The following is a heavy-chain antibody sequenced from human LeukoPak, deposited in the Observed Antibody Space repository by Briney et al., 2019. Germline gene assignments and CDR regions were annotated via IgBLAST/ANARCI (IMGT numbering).Heavy chain of an antibody. CDR3: ARDRTGRDGYNFWFDP. CDR2: INPSGGST. Sequence: GASVKLSCKASGYTFTSYDMHWVRHAPGQGLEWMGIINPSGGSTSYAQQFQGRVTMTRDMSTSTVYMELSSLRSEDTAVYYCARDRTGRDGYNFWFDPWGQGTLVTVSS. CDR1: GYTFTSYD. V-gene: IGHV1-46*01. J-gene: IGHJ5*02. D-gene: IGHD5-24*01.